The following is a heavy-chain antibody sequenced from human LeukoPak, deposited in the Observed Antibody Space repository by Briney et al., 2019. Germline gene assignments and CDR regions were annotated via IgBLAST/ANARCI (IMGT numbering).Heavy chain of an antibody. D-gene: IGHD2-2*01. J-gene: IGHJ4*02. CDR1: GLTVSSNY. Sequence: GGSLRLSCAASGLTVSSNYMSWVRQAPGKGLEWISVLYSGSNTYYAESVSGRFTISRDNSENTLYLHMNSLRPEDTAMYYCARDKSCTSTSCYGWYYDSWGQGTLVTVSS. CDR2: LYSGSNT. CDR3: ARDKSCTSTSCYGWYYDS. V-gene: IGHV3-53*01.